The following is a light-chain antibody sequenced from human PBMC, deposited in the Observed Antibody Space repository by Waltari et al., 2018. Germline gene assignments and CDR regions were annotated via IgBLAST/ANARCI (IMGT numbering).Light chain of an antibody. J-gene: IGLJ2*01. CDR3: AAWDDSLSGHVV. CDR1: SSNLGRNH. V-gene: IGLV1-47*01. CDR2: KNN. Sequence: QSALTQPPSASGTPGQRVTISCSGRSSNLGRNHVSWYHQVPGTAPKPLLYKNNQRPSGVPDRFSGSKSGTSASLAISGLRSEDEADYYCAAWDDSLSGHVVFGGGTKLTAL.